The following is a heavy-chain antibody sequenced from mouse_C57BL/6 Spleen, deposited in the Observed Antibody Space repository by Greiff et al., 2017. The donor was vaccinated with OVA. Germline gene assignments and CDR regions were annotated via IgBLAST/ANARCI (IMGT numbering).Heavy chain of an antibody. D-gene: IGHD1-1*01. CDR3: ARDGYYGSSFPWFAY. J-gene: IGHJ3*01. Sequence: DVQLQESGPGLVKPSQSLSLTCSVTGYSITSGYYWNWIRQFPGNKLEWMGYISYDGSNNYNPSLKNRISITRDTSKNQFFLKLNSVTTEDTATYYCARDGYYGSSFPWFAYWGQGTLVTVSA. CDR1: GYSITSGYY. CDR2: ISYDGSN. V-gene: IGHV3-6*01.